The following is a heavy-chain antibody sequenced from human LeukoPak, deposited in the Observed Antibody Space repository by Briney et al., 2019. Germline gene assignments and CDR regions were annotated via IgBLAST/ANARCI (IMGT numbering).Heavy chain of an antibody. CDR2: IYSGGST. CDR3: ARVSVWQLYY. V-gene: IGHV3-53*01. CDR1: GFTVSSNY. D-gene: IGHD6-6*01. J-gene: IGHJ4*02. Sequence: GGSLRLSCAASGFTVSSNYMSWVRQAPGPGLEWVSVIYSGGSTYYADSVKGRFTISRDNSKNTLYLQMNSLRAEDTAVYYCARVSVWQLYYWGQGTLVTVSS.